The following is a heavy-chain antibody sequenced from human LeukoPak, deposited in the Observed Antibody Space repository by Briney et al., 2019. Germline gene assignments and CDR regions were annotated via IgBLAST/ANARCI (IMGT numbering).Heavy chain of an antibody. CDR3: ARTLRGYSYSSLDY. V-gene: IGHV4-39*07. CDR1: GGSISSGGYY. CDR2: IYHSGST. Sequence: PSETLSLTCTVSGGSISSGGYYWSWIRQHPGKGLEWIGEIYHSGSTNYNPSLKSRVTISVDKSKNQFSLKLSSVTAADTAVYYCARTLRGYSYSSLDYWGQGTLVTVSS. D-gene: IGHD5-18*01. J-gene: IGHJ4*02.